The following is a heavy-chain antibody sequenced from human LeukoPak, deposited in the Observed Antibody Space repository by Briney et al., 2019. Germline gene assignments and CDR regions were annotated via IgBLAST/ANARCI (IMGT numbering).Heavy chain of an antibody. D-gene: IGHD5-18*01. CDR1: GFTFSSYA. CDR2: ISSNGGST. V-gene: IGHV3-64D*06. Sequence: LSGGSLRLSCSASGFTFSSYAMHWVRQAPGKGLEYVSAISSNGGSTYYADSVKGRFTISRDNSKNTLYLQMSSLRAEDTAVYYCVKEDTGVLGYHYGMDVWGQGTTVTVSS. J-gene: IGHJ6*02. CDR3: VKEDTGVLGYHYGMDV.